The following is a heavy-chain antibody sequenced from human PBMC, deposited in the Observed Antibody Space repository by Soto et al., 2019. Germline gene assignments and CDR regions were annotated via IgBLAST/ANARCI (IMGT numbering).Heavy chain of an antibody. D-gene: IGHD1-20*01. CDR1: GFTVSSNY. CDR3: ARDKYNWNATGLYCGMDV. CDR2: IYSGGST. Sequence: GGSLRLSCAASGFTVSSNYMSWVRQAPGKGLEWVSVIYSGGSTYYADSVKGRFTISRDNSKNTLYLQMNSLRAEDTAVYYCARDKYNWNATGLYCGMDVWGQGTTVTVSS. J-gene: IGHJ6*02. V-gene: IGHV3-53*01.